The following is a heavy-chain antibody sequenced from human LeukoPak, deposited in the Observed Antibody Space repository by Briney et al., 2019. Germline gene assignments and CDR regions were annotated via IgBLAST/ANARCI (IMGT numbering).Heavy chain of an antibody. CDR3: ARVPYSGSYYYFDY. Sequence: GGSLRLSCAASGFTFSSYSMNWVRQAPGKGLEWVSSISSSSSYIYYADSVKGRFTISRDNAKNSLYLQMDSLRAEDTAVYYCARVPYSGSYYYFDYWGQGTLVTVSS. J-gene: IGHJ4*02. D-gene: IGHD1-26*01. CDR2: ISSSSSYI. V-gene: IGHV3-21*01. CDR1: GFTFSSYS.